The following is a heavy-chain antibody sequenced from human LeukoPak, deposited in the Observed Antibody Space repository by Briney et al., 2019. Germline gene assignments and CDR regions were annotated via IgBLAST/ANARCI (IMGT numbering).Heavy chain of an antibody. CDR1: GGSISSGSYY. CDR3: ARVWDSSGYQYFDY. J-gene: IGHJ4*02. V-gene: IGHV4-61*02. CDR2: IYTSGST. D-gene: IGHD3-22*01. Sequence: PSETLSLTCTVSGGSISSGSYYWSWIRQPAGKGLEWIGRIYTSGSTNYNPSLKSRVTISVDTSKNQFSLKLSSVTAADTAVYYCARVWDSSGYQYFDYWGQGTLVTVSS.